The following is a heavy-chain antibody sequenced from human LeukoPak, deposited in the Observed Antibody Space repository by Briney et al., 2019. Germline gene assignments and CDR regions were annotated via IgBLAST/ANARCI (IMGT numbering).Heavy chain of an antibody. J-gene: IGHJ4*02. V-gene: IGHV3-48*01. Sequence: GGSLRLSCAASGFTFSAFSMSWVRQAPGKGLEWLSYISSSSTTIHYADSVKGRLTISRDNSKNTLYLQMNSLRADDTAVYYCAKERTGGWPFDYWGQGTLVTVSS. CDR2: ISSSSTTI. D-gene: IGHD6-19*01. CDR3: AKERTGGWPFDY. CDR1: GFTFSAFS.